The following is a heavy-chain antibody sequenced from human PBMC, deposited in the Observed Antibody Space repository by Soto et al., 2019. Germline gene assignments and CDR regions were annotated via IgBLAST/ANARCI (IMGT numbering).Heavy chain of an antibody. CDR1: GFTFSRKG. CDR3: ARDQGLGIGWSYFDY. J-gene: IGHJ4*02. Sequence: QVQLVESGGGVVQPGRSLRLSCTASGFTFSRKGMHWVRQAPGKGLEWVAGLWYDGTTTYYAASVKGRFTISRDNSKNARFLQMNSLRVEDTAVYYCARDQGLGIGWSYFDYWGQGTLVTVSS. CDR2: LWYDGTTT. D-gene: IGHD6-19*01. V-gene: IGHV3-33*01.